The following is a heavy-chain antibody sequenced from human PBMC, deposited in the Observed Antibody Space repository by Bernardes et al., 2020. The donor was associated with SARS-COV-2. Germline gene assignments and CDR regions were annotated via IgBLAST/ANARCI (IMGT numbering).Heavy chain of an antibody. CDR1: GYTLTALS. Sequence: ASVKVSCKVSGYTLTALSMHWVRQAPGQGLEWMGGFDPEDGATIYAQKFQGRVTMTEDTSTDTAYMELSSLRSEDTAVYYCATALVITGTSTKDYYYGMDVWGQGTTVTGSS. V-gene: IGHV1-24*01. J-gene: IGHJ6*02. D-gene: IGHD1-7*01. CDR2: FDPEDGAT. CDR3: ATALVITGTSTKDYYYGMDV.